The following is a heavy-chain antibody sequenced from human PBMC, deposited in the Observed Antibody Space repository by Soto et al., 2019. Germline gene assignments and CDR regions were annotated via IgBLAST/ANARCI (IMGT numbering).Heavy chain of an antibody. Sequence: EVQLVESGGGLVKPGGSLRLSCAASGFTFSSYSMNWVRQAPGKGLEWVSSISSSSSYIYYADSVKGRFTISRDNAKNSLYLQMNSLRAEDTAVYYCARDGDYDFWSGYYTDNWFDPWGQGTLVTVSS. V-gene: IGHV3-21*01. CDR3: ARDGDYDFWSGYYTDNWFDP. CDR2: ISSSSSYI. D-gene: IGHD3-3*01. J-gene: IGHJ5*02. CDR1: GFTFSSYS.